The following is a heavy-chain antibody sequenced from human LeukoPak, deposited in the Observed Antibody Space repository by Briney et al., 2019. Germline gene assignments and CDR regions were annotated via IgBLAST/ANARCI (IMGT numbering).Heavy chain of an antibody. J-gene: IGHJ5*02. D-gene: IGHD2-15*01. CDR1: GFTFSSYA. CDR3: AKRFRRSPVVVVAATYNWFDP. CDR2: ISGSGGST. Sequence: GGSLRLSCAASGFTFSSYAMSWVRQAPGKGLEWVSAISGSGGSTYYADSVKGRFTISRDNSKNTLYLQMNRLRAEDTAVYYCAKRFRRSPVVVVAATYNWFDPWGQGTLVTVSS. V-gene: IGHV3-23*01.